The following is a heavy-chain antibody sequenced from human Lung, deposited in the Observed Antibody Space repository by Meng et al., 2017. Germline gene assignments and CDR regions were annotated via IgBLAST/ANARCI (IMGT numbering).Heavy chain of an antibody. D-gene: IGHD5-24*01. CDR3: ARQVNSDGYPRYFDF. J-gene: IGHJ4*02. Sequence: QRQLQESGPGLVKPWETLSLTCTVSGGSITSSSYSCGWIRPPPGKGLEWIGYIYYSGTTYYNPSLKSRATISEDTAKNQFSLNLSSVTAADTAVYYCARQVNSDGYPRYFDFWGQGTLVTVSS. CDR1: GGSITSSSYS. CDR2: IYYSGTT. V-gene: IGHV4-39*01.